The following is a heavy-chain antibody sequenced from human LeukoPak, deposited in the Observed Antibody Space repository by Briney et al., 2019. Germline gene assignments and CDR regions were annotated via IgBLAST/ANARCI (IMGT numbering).Heavy chain of an antibody. CDR1: GFTFSGFW. J-gene: IGHJ3*01. Sequence: GGSLRLSCAVSGFTFSGFWMSWSRQAPGKGLEWVASINSDGSEGYYADVVKGRFTISRDNAKNSLYLQINSLRAEDTAVYYCARSSYSSSSSVWGQGTMDTVSS. D-gene: IGHD6-6*01. V-gene: IGHV3-7*03. CDR3: ARSSYSSSSSV. CDR2: INSDGSEG.